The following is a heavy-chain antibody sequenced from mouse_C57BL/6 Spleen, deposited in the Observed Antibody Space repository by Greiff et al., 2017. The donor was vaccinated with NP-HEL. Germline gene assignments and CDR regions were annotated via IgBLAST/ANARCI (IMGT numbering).Heavy chain of an antibody. CDR3: ARSELTSPFAY. CDR2: ISSGSSTI. D-gene: IGHD1-1*01. J-gene: IGHJ3*01. Sequence: DVQLVESGGGLVKPGGSLKLSCAASGFTFSDYGMHWVRQAPEKGLEWVAYISSGSSTIYYADTVKGRFTISRDNAKNTLFLQMTSLRSEDTAMYYCARSELTSPFAYWGQGTLVTVSA. CDR1: GFTFSDYG. V-gene: IGHV5-17*01.